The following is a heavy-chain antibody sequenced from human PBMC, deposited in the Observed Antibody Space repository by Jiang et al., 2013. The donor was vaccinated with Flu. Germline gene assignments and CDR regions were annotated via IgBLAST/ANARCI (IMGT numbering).Heavy chain of an antibody. CDR1: GGSISSGGYY. Sequence: SLTCTVSGGSISSGGYYWSWIRQHPGKGLEWIGYIYYSGSTYYNPSLKSRVTISVDTSKNQFSLKLSSVTAADTAVYYCARDQQGYNRGHHYGMDVWGQGTTVTVSS. CDR2: IYYSGST. CDR3: ARDQQGYNRGHHYGMDV. D-gene: IGHD1-1*01. J-gene: IGHJ6*02. V-gene: IGHV4-31*03.